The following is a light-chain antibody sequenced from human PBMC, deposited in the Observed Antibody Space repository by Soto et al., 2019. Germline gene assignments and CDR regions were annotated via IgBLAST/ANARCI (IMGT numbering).Light chain of an antibody. CDR2: NNN. J-gene: IGLJ2*01. V-gene: IGLV1-44*01. Sequence: QSVLTQPPSASGTPGQRVTISCSGSYSNFGCNIVNWYQHFPGTAPKLLIYNNNKRPSGVPDRFSASKSGTSVSLAISGLQSEDEAIYYCASWDDSLNDVLFGGGTKVTVL. CDR1: YSNFGCNI. CDR3: ASWDDSLNDVL.